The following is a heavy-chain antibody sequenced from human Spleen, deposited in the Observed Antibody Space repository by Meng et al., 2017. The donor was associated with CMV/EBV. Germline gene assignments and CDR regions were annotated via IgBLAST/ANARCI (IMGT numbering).Heavy chain of an antibody. J-gene: IGHJ4*02. D-gene: IGHD2-8*01. CDR3: ARGYCTNGVCAPFDY. V-gene: IGHV3-20*04. CDR1: GFTFDDYG. Sequence: GESLKISCAASGFTFDDYGMSWVRQAPGKGLEWVSGINWNGGSTGYADSVKGRFTISRDNAKNSLYLQMNSLRAEDTALYYCARGYCTNGVCAPFDYWGQGTLVTVSS. CDR2: INWNGGST.